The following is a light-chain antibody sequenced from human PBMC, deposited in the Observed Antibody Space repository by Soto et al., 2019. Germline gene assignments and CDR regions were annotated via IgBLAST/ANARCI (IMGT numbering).Light chain of an antibody. V-gene: IGKV3-15*01. CDR1: QSIDYK. CDR2: DGS. J-gene: IGKJ4*01. Sequence: EIVMTQSPATLSVSPGDRATLSCRASQSIDYKLSWYQQKAGQAPRLLMYDGSIRVTGVPARFSGSGSGTDFTLTISSLQAEDVAVYFCQQYYGNPTFGGGTKVEIK. CDR3: QQYYGNPT.